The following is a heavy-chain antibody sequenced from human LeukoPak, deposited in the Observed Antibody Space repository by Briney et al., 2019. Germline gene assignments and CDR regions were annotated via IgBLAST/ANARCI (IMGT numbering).Heavy chain of an antibody. V-gene: IGHV3-53*01. Sequence: GGSLRLSCAASGFTFSSYAMSWVRQAPGKGLEWVSVIYSGGSTYYADSVKGRFTISRDNSKNTLYLQMNSLRAEDTAVYYCASLYGGNSVYFQHWGQGTLVTVSS. J-gene: IGHJ1*01. CDR3: ASLYGGNSVYFQH. D-gene: IGHD4-23*01. CDR2: IYSGGST. CDR1: GFTFSSYA.